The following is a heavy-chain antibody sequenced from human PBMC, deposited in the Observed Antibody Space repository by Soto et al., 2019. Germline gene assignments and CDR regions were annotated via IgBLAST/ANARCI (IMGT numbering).Heavy chain of an antibody. CDR2: IVPAFGTP. CDR3: ARGATIFGVAAYSYYEMEV. J-gene: IGHJ6*02. V-gene: IGHV1-69*01. CDR1: GGPFSNYA. Sequence: QVQLVQSGAEVKKPGSSVKVSCRAFGGPFSNYAISWVRQAPGQGLEWMGGIVPAFGTPNYAQNLQGRITITADDSTTTVYMDLSSLRSEDTAVYYCARGATIFGVAAYSYYEMEVWGQGTTVTVSS. D-gene: IGHD3-3*01.